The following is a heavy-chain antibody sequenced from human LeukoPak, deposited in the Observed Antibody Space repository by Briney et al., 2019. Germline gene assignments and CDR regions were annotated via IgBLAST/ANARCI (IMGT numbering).Heavy chain of an antibody. V-gene: IGHV3-21*01. CDR2: ISSSSSYI. CDR3: AREVGRRFDY. Sequence: PGGSLRLSCAASGFTFSGYSMNWVRQAPGKGLEWVSSISSSSSYIYYADSVKGRFTISRDNAKNSLYLQMNSLRAEDTAVYYCAREVGRRFDYWGQGTLVTVSS. D-gene: IGHD1-26*01. CDR1: GFTFSGYS. J-gene: IGHJ4*02.